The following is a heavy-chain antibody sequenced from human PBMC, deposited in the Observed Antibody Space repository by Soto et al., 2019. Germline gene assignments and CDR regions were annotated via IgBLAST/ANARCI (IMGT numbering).Heavy chain of an antibody. V-gene: IGHV3-23*01. D-gene: IGHD2-2*02. J-gene: IGHJ5*02. Sequence: PGGSLGLSCAASGFTFSSYSMSWVRQAPGKGLEWVSAISGSGGSTYYADSVKGRFTISRDNSKNTPYLQMNSLRAEDTAVYYCASSGYCSSTSCHNNWFDPWGQGTLVTVSS. CDR1: GFTFSSYS. CDR3: ASSGYCSSTSCHNNWFDP. CDR2: ISGSGGST.